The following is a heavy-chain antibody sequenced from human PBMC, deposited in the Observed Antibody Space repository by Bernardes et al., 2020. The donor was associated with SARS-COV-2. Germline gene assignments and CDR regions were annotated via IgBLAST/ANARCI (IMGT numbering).Heavy chain of an antibody. CDR1: GFTFSTFW. CDR3: ARIYSTSSFDFDH. D-gene: IGHD6-6*01. J-gene: IGHJ4*02. CDR2: INQDGSET. Sequence: GGSLRLSCAASGFTFSTFWMTWVRQAPGKGLEWVANINQDGSETFYVDSVKGRFTISRDNAKNSLFMQMNTLRAEDTAVYYCARIYSTSSFDFDHWGQGTLVTVSS. V-gene: IGHV3-7*01.